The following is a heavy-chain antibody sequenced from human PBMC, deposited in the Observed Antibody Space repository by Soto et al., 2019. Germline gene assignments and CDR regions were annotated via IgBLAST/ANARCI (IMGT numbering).Heavy chain of an antibody. V-gene: IGHV4-61*01. Sequence: QVQLQGSSPGLVKPSETLSLTCTVSGGSVSSGSYYWSWIRQPPGKGLEWIGYMSYSGSTNHNPSLNSLLSISLDTSKNQFSLKLTSVTAADTAVYYCASWPNCFDPWGQGTLVTVSS. CDR1: GGSVSSGSYY. CDR2: MSYSGST. CDR3: ASWPNCFDP. J-gene: IGHJ5*02.